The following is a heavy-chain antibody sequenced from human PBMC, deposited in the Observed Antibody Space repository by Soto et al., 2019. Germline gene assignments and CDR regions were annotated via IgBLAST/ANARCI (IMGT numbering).Heavy chain of an antibody. CDR1: GFTFSSYS. CDR3: ARDRYSSSWLFDY. J-gene: IGHJ4*02. D-gene: IGHD6-13*01. V-gene: IGHV3-21*01. CDR2: ISSSSSYI. Sequence: GGSMRLSCAASGFTFSSYSMNWVRQAPGKGLEWVSSISSSSSYIYYADSVKGRFTISRDNAKNSLYLQMNSLRAEDTAVYYCARDRYSSSWLFDYWGQGTLVTVSS.